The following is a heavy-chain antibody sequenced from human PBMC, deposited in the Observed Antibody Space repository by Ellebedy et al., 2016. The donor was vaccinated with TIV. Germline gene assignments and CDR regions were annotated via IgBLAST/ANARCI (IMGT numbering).Heavy chain of an antibody. CDR1: GFTFSSYS. Sequence: GGSLRLSCAASGFTFSSYSMNWVRQAPGKGLEWVSYISSSFSSMYYADSVKGRFTISRDNAENSLYLQMNSLRAEDTAVYYCARNLEGQQLDGGDYWGQGTLVTVSS. V-gene: IGHV3-48*01. CDR3: ARNLEGQQLDGGDY. CDR2: ISSSFSSM. D-gene: IGHD6-13*01. J-gene: IGHJ4*02.